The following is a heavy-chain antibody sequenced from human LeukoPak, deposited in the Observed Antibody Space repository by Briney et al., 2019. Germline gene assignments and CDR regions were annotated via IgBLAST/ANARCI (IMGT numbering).Heavy chain of an antibody. CDR1: GYTFNSYY. CDR2: IHTYNGHT. J-gene: IGHJ4*02. D-gene: IGHD2-15*01. CDR3: ARDNSVQDTAWWSKP. Sequence: ASVKVSCKSSGYTFNSYYNSWVRQAPGQGLEGMGLIHTYNGHTNYAQKFQGRVTLTRDMSTSTDYLELSSQRSEDTAVYYCARDNSVQDTAWWSKPWGEGTLLTVSS. V-gene: IGHV1-18*01.